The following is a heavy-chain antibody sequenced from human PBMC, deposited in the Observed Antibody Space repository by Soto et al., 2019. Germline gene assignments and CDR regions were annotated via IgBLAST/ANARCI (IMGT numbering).Heavy chain of an antibody. CDR3: ARGGRMTIYYYYYGMDV. CDR1: GYTFTSYD. CDR2: MNPNSGNT. J-gene: IGHJ6*02. Sequence: ASVKVSCKASGYTFTSYDINWVRQATGQGLEWMGWMNPNSGNTGYAQKFQGRVTMTRNTSISTAYMELSSLRSEDTAVYYCARGGRMTIYYYYYGMDVWGQGTTVTVSS. D-gene: IGHD3-9*01. V-gene: IGHV1-8*01.